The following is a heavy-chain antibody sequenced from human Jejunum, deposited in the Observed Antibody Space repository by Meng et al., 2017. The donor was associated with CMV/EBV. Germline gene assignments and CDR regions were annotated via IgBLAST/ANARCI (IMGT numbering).Heavy chain of an antibody. Sequence: SCAAAGFPLSSYGVPWVRQAPGKGLEWVASMSRDGNYKHYADSVKGRFTISRDNSKNTLYLQMNSLRTEDTAVYYCASDYYDDSGYGHWGQGTLVTVSS. CDR2: MSRDGNYK. J-gene: IGHJ4*02. CDR3: ASDYYDDSGYGH. D-gene: IGHD3-22*01. V-gene: IGHV3-30*04. CDR1: GFPLSSYG.